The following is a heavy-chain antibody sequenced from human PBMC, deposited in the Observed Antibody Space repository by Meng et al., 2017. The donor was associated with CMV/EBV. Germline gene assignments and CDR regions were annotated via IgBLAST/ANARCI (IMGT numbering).Heavy chain of an antibody. CDR1: TFTSYD. CDR2: MNPNSGNT. V-gene: IGHV1-8*01. CDR3: ARGRVMYYDFWSGYHPLDY. D-gene: IGHD3-3*01. Sequence: TFTSYDINWVRQATGQGLEWMGWMNPNSGNTGYAQKFQGRVTMTRNTSISTAYMELSSLRSEDTAVYYCARGRVMYYDFWSGYHPLDYWGQGTLVTVSS. J-gene: IGHJ4*02.